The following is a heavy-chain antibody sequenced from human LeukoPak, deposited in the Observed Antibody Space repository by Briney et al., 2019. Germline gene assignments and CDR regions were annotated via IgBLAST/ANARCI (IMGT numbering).Heavy chain of an antibody. J-gene: IGHJ4*02. CDR2: IKQDGSAK. CDR1: GFTFSNYW. CDR3: ARTIREQWLTIDY. Sequence: GGSLRLSCAASGFTFSNYWMNWVRQAPGKGLEWMANIKQDGSAKYYVDSVKGRFTISRDNAKNSLYLQMNSLGAEDTAAYYCARTIREQWLTIDYWGQGTLVTFSS. V-gene: IGHV3-7*04. D-gene: IGHD6-19*01.